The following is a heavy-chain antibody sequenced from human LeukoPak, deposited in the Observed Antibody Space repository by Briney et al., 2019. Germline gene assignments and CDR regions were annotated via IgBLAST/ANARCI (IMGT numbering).Heavy chain of an antibody. V-gene: IGHV1-24*01. CDR3: TIAQDYHDSSGYYLEYYFDS. CDR2: FDPEDGET. Sequence: ASVKVSCKVSGYTLTKLSMHWVRQAPGKGLEWMGGFDPEDGETIYAQKFQGRVTMTKDTSTDTAHMDLSSLRSEDTAVYYCTIAQDYHDSSGYYLEYYFDSWGQGTLVTVSS. J-gene: IGHJ4*02. CDR1: GYTLTKLS. D-gene: IGHD3-22*01.